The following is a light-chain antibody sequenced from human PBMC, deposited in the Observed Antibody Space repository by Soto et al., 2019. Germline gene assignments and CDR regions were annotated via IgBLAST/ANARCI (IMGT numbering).Light chain of an antibody. Sequence: QSALTQSRSVSGSPGQSVTISCTGTSSDVGGYNYVSWYPQHPGKAPKLMIYDVSKRPSGVPDRFSGSKSGNTASLTISGLQAEDEADYYCCSYAGTYILLFGGGTKLTVL. CDR2: DVS. CDR1: SSDVGGYNY. J-gene: IGLJ2*01. CDR3: CSYAGTYILL. V-gene: IGLV2-11*01.